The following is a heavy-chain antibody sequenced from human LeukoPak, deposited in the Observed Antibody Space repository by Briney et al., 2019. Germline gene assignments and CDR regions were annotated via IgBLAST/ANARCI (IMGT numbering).Heavy chain of an antibody. CDR1: GGSISSHY. CDR2: IYYSGST. V-gene: IGHV4-59*08. D-gene: IGHD6-13*01. J-gene: IGHJ4*02. Sequence: SETLSLTCNVSGGSISSHYWSWIRQPPGKGLKWIGYIYYSGSTNYNPSLKSRVTISLDTSKNQFSLKLSSVTAADTAVYYCARHGRSGYSTSWYDYWGQGTLVTVSS. CDR3: ARHGRSGYSTSWYDY.